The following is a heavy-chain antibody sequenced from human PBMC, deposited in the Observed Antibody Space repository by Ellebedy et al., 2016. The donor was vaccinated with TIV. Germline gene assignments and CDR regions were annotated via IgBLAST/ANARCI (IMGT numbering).Heavy chain of an antibody. CDR1: GCTFSSYA. D-gene: IGHD1-14*01. J-gene: IGHJ5*02. Sequence: GESLKISCAAAGCTFSSYAMSWVRPPPGKGLEWVSTILVSSGTTYYPDSLKARFTISRDNSKNTLYLPMNSLRAEDTAVYYCAKGGEKEGWTGLADGWFDPWGQGTLVTVSS. CDR2: ILVSSGTT. CDR3: AKGGEKEGWTGLADGWFDP. V-gene: IGHV3-23*01.